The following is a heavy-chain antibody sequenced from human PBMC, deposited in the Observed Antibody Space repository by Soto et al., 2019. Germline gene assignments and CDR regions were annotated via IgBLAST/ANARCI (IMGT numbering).Heavy chain of an antibody. CDR1: GYAFINYA. CDR2: ISPSNDNS. CDR3: SREGGNTGTSDY. D-gene: IGHD1-7*01. Sequence: QVQMVQSGAEVKKPGTSVKVSCKASGYAFINYAVTWVRQAPGEGLEWMGWISPSNDNSYSAQKFQDRVTMSTGTSSNTAYMELGGPTSDDTAVYYCSREGGNTGTSDYWGQGTLGTVSA. J-gene: IGHJ4*02. V-gene: IGHV1-18*01.